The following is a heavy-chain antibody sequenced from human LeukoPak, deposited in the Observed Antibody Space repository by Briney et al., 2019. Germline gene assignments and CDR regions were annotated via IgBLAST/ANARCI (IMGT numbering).Heavy chain of an antibody. Sequence: GGSLRLSCAASGFTFSSYAMHWVRQAPGKGLEWVAVLSYDGINKYYADSVKGRFTISRDNSKNTLYLQMDSLRTEDTAVYYCAKDKSNPYYDSSGYLGYWGQGTLVTVSS. CDR3: AKDKSNPYYDSSGYLGY. J-gene: IGHJ4*02. D-gene: IGHD3-22*01. V-gene: IGHV3-30*04. CDR1: GFTFSSYA. CDR2: LSYDGINK.